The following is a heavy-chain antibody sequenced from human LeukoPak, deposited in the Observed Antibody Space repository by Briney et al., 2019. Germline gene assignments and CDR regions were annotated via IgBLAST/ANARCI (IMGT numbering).Heavy chain of an antibody. D-gene: IGHD3-22*01. V-gene: IGHV4-59*11. CDR3: ARGTGAMIIGNVFGL. CDR2: IYSTGST. Sequence: SETLSLTCTISGGSISGHYWSWIRQPPGKGLEWIGYIYSTGSTNYNPSLKSRVTISVDTSNNQFSLRLSSVTAADTAVYYCARGTGAMIIGNVFGLWGHGTMVTASS. CDR1: GGSISGHY. J-gene: IGHJ3*01.